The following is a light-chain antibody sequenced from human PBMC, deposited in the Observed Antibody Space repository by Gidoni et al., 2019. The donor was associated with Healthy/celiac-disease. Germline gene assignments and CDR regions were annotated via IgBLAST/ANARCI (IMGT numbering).Light chain of an antibody. V-gene: IGKV3-15*01. J-gene: IGKJ1*01. Sequence: EIVMTQYPATLSVSPGERATLSCRASQSVSSNLACYQQKPGQAPRLLIYGASTRATGIPARFSGSGSGTEFTLTIRSLQSEDFAVYYCQQYNNWPPWTFGQGTKVEIK. CDR2: GAS. CDR3: QQYNNWPPWT. CDR1: QSVSSN.